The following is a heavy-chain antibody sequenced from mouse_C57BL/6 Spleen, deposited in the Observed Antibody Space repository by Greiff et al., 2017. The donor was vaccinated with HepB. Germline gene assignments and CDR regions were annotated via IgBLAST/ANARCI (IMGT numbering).Heavy chain of an antibody. V-gene: IGHV1-81*01. Sequence: QVQLKESGAELARPGASVKLSCKASGYTFTSYGISWVKQRTGQGLEWIGEIYPRSGNTYYNEKFKGKATLTADKSSSTAYMELRSLTSEDSAVYFCARRGGFITTVVATEDFAYWGQGTLVTVSA. CDR2: IYPRSGNT. D-gene: IGHD1-1*01. CDR1: GYTFTSYG. CDR3: ARRGGFITTVVATEDFAY. J-gene: IGHJ3*01.